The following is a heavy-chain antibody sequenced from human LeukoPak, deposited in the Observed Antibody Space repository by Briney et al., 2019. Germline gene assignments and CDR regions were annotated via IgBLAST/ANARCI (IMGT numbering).Heavy chain of an antibody. Sequence: GGSLRLSCAASGFTFKTYTMHWVRQAPGMGLEWVSSISSSSSYIFYADSVKGRFTISRDNAKNSLYLQMSSLRAEDAAVYYCARDESGDNDAFDIWGQGTMVTVSS. D-gene: IGHD2-21*01. J-gene: IGHJ3*02. CDR2: ISSSSSYI. V-gene: IGHV3-21*01. CDR1: GFTFKTYT. CDR3: ARDESGDNDAFDI.